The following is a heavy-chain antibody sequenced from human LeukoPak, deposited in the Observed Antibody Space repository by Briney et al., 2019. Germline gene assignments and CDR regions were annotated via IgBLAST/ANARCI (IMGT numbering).Heavy chain of an antibody. J-gene: IGHJ4*02. CDR2: IYYSGST. CDR3: ATSTPTHVGVFFY. Sequence: PSETLSLTCTVSGGSISSYYWSWIRQPPGKGLEWIGYIYYSGSTNYNPSLKSRVTISVDTSKNQFSLRLSSVTAADTAVYYCATSTPTHVGVFFYWGQGRLVTVSS. V-gene: IGHV4-59*01. CDR1: GGSISSYY. D-gene: IGHD3-16*01.